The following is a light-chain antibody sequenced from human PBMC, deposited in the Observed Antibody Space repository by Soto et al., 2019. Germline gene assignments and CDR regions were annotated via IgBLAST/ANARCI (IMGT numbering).Light chain of an antibody. CDR3: QVWDSSSDHPMV. CDR1: NIGSKS. Sequence: SYELTQPPSVSVAPGQTARITCGGNNIGSKSVHWYQQKPGQAPVLVVYDESDRPSGIPERFSGSNSGNTATLTISRVEAGDEADYYCQVWDSSSDHPMVFGTGTRSPS. J-gene: IGLJ1*01. V-gene: IGLV3-21*02. CDR2: DES.